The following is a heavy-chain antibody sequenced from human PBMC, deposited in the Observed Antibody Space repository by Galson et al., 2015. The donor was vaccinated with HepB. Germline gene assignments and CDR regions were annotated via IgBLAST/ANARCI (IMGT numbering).Heavy chain of an antibody. CDR2: ISGSGDSA. D-gene: IGHD3-9*01. Sequence: SLRLSCAASGFSFSDYVMNWVRQAPGKGLEWVSGISGSGDSAFYAHSVRGRFTISRNNPKNTLYLQMNSLRPEDTAVYYCAKVESYYDILTGRHDALDIWGPGTMVTVSS. V-gene: IGHV3-23*01. CDR3: AKVESYYDILTGRHDALDI. CDR1: GFSFSDYV. J-gene: IGHJ3*02.